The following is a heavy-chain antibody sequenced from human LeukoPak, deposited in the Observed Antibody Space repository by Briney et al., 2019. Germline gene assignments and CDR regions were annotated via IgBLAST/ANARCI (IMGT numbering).Heavy chain of an antibody. J-gene: IGHJ6*02. Sequence: GRSLRLSCAASGFTFDDYAMHWVRHAPGKGLEWVSGISWNSGSIGYADSVKGRFTISRDNSKNTLYLQMNSLRAEDTAVYYCAKLPYGDYVGYYYYGMDVWGQGTTVTVSS. CDR3: AKLPYGDYVGYYYYGMDV. CDR2: ISWNSGSI. D-gene: IGHD4-17*01. CDR1: GFTFDDYA. V-gene: IGHV3-9*01.